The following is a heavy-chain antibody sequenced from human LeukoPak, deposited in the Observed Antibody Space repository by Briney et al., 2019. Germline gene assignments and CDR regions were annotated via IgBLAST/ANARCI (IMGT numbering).Heavy chain of an antibody. CDR2: INSDGSST. V-gene: IGHV3-74*01. D-gene: IGHD6-19*01. CDR1: GFTFSSYW. Sequence: GGSLRLSCAASGFTFSSYWMHWVRQAPGKGLVWVSRINSDGSSTSYADSVKGRFTISRDNAKNTLYLQMNSLRAEDTAVYYCAREAVAVADGMDVWGQGTTVTVSS. CDR3: AREAVAVADGMDV. J-gene: IGHJ6*02.